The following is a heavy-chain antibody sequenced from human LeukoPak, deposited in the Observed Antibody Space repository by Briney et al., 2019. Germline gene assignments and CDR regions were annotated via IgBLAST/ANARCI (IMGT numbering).Heavy chain of an antibody. D-gene: IGHD3-10*01. Sequence: GGSLRLSCAASGFTFSSYSMNWVRQAPGKGLEWVSSISSSSSYIYYADSVKGRFTISRDNAKNSLYLQMNSLRAEDTAVYYCARDDSKLPFTKVRGPTGHFDYWGQGTLVTVSS. CDR2: ISSSSSYI. J-gene: IGHJ4*02. V-gene: IGHV3-21*01. CDR3: ARDDSKLPFTKVRGPTGHFDY. CDR1: GFTFSSYS.